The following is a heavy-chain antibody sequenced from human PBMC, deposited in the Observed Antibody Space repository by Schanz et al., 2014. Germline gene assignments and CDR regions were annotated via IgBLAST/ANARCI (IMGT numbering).Heavy chain of an antibody. CDR3: AKDMHKDYGGKPQAFDI. D-gene: IGHD4-17*01. Sequence: EVQLVESGGGLIQPGGSLRLSCVASGFTVSSNYMSWVRQAPGKGLEWVSVIYSDGRTYYGDSVKGRFTISRDNSKNTLYLQMNSLRDEDTAMYYCAKDMHKDYGGKPQAFDIWGQGTMVTVSS. J-gene: IGHJ3*02. CDR2: IYSDGRT. V-gene: IGHV3-53*01. CDR1: GFTVSSNY.